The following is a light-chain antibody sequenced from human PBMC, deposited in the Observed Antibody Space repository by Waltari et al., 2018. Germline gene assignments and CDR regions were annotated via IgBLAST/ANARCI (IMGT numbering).Light chain of an antibody. V-gene: IGKV3-20*01. CDR3: QQYDGSVLT. CDR2: GAS. J-gene: IGKJ4*01. CDR1: QTSNNNL. Sequence: CKARQTSNNNLLVGYQPKPGQAPRLLSHGASSRATGFPDRFSGSGSGTDFTLTISSLEPEDVAVYYCQQYDGSVLTFGGGTKVEI.